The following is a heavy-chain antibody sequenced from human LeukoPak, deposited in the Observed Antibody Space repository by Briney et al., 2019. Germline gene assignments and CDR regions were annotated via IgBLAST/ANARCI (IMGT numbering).Heavy chain of an antibody. Sequence: PERSLRLSCAASGFTFSSYAMHWVRQAPGKGLEWVAVISYDGSNKYYADSVKGRFTISRDNSKNTLYLQMNSLRAEDTAVYYCARATLAAAGDYYFDYWGQGTLVTVSS. J-gene: IGHJ4*02. V-gene: IGHV3-30-3*01. CDR3: ARATLAAAGDYYFDY. CDR1: GFTFSSYA. D-gene: IGHD6-13*01. CDR2: ISYDGSNK.